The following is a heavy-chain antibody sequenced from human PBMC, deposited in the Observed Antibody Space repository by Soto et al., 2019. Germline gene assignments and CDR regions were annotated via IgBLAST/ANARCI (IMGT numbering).Heavy chain of an antibody. CDR2: IIPILGIA. J-gene: IGHJ4*02. CDR1: GGTFSSYT. D-gene: IGHD2-21*01. CDR3: ALRGPVRGGYSDFDY. V-gene: IGHV1-69*02. Sequence: QVQLVQSGAEVKKPGSSVKVSCKASGGTFSSYTISWVRQAPGQGLEWMGRIIPILGIANYAQKFQGRVTITADKSTSTAYMELSSLRSEDTAVYYCALRGPVRGGYSDFDYWGQGTLVTVSS.